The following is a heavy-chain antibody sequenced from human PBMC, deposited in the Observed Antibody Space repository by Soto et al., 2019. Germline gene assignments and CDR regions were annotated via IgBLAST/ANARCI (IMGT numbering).Heavy chain of an antibody. J-gene: IGHJ3*02. Sequence: QITLKESDPTLVKPTQTLTLTCTFSGFSLSTSGVGVGWIRQPPGKALEWLALIYWDDDKRYSPSLKSRLTSTKYTTKSQVVLTMTNMDPVDTATYSCAHRPSGKGWYPAGAFDIWGQGTMVTVSS. D-gene: IGHD2-15*01. CDR2: IYWDDDK. CDR3: AHRPSGKGWYPAGAFDI. V-gene: IGHV2-5*02. CDR1: GFSLSTSGVG.